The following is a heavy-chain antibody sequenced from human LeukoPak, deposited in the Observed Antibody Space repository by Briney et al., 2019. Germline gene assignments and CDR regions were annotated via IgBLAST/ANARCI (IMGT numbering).Heavy chain of an antibody. CDR2: INLNSGGT. V-gene: IGHV1-2*02. CDR3: ARAPSGRYDSSGYYYLY. J-gene: IGHJ4*02. D-gene: IGHD3-22*01. CDR1: GYTFTGYY. Sequence: ASVKVSCKASGYTFTGYYMHWVRQAPGQGLEWMGWINLNSGGTNYAQKFQGRVTMTRDTSISTAYMELSRLRSDDTAVYYCARAPSGRYDSSGYYYLYWGQGTLVTVSS.